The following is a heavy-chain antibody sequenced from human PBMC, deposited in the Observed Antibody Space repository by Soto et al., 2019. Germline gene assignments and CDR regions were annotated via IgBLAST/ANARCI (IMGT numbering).Heavy chain of an antibody. CDR3: ARLRVDTAMAYYYYGMDV. V-gene: IGHV5-10-1*01. D-gene: IGHD5-18*01. J-gene: IGHJ6*02. Sequence: GESLKISCKGSGYSFTSYWISWVRQMPGKGLEWMGRIDPSDSYTNYSPSFQGHFTISADKSISTAYLQWSSLKASDTAMYYCARLRVDTAMAYYYYGMDVWGQGTTVTVSS. CDR2: IDPSDSYT. CDR1: GYSFTSYW.